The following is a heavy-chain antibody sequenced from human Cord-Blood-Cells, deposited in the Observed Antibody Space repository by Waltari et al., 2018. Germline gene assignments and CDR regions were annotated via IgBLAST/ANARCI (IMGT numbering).Heavy chain of an antibody. D-gene: IGHD3-3*01. V-gene: IGHV4-34*01. CDR2: INHSGST. CDR1: GGSFSGYY. J-gene: IGHJ4*02. Sequence: QVQLQQWGAGLLKPSETLSLTCAVYGGSFSGYYWSWLRQPPGQGLEWIGEINHSGSTNYNPSLKSRVTISVDTSKNQFSLKLSSVTAADTAVYYCARGRKYYDFWSGSGGSFGYYFDYWGQGTLVTVSS. CDR3: ARGRKYYDFWSGSGGSFGYYFDY.